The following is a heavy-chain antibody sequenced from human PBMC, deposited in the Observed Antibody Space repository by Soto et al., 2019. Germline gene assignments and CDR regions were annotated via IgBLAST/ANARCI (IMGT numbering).Heavy chain of an antibody. CDR1: GFTFSSYA. V-gene: IGHV3-23*01. CDR3: ARQVIRTTSLTTYYYYMDV. CDR2: VNGSGGRT. Sequence: EVQLLESGGGLVQPGGSLRLSCAASGFTFSSYAMSWVRQAPGKGLEWVSTVNGSGGRTFYADSAKGRSTISRDDSMNTLYLQMNTLRAEYTALYYCARQVIRTTSLTTYYYYMDVWGKGTTVTVSS. D-gene: IGHD3-9*01. J-gene: IGHJ6*03.